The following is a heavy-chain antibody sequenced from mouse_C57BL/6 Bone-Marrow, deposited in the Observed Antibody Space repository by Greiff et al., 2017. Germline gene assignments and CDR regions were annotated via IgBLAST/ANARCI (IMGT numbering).Heavy chain of an antibody. Sequence: QVQLQQSGAELVKPGASVKLSCKASGYTFTSYWMHWVKQRPGQGLEWIGMIHPNSGSTNYNEKFKSKATLTVDKSSSTAYMQLSSLTSEDSAVYYCARSGDYPFAYWGQGTLVTVSA. V-gene: IGHV1-64*01. D-gene: IGHD2-4*01. CDR2: IHPNSGST. CDR3: ARSGDYPFAY. J-gene: IGHJ3*01. CDR1: GYTFTSYW.